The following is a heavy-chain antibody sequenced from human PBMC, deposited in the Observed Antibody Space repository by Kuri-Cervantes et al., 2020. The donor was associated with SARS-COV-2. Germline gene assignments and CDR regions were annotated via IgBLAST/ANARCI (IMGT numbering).Heavy chain of an antibody. D-gene: IGHD4-11*01. CDR2: IYYSGST. Sequence: ESLKISCTVSGGSISSYYWSWIRQPPGKGLEWIGYIYYSGSTNYNPSLKSRVTISVDTSKNQFSLKLSSVTAADTAVYYCARTTVTTRRFVYYYYMDVWGKGTTVTVSS. CDR3: ARTTVTTRRFVYYYYMDV. CDR1: GGSISSYY. V-gene: IGHV4-59*08. J-gene: IGHJ6*03.